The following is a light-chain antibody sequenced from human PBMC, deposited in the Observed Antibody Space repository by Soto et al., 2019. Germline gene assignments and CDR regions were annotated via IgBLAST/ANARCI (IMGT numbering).Light chain of an antibody. CDR3: HQYGSAPT. Sequence: EIVLTQFPGTLSLSPGERATLSCRASQTVTADCLAWYQQKLGQPPRLLIYVASNRATGIPDRFSGSSSGTDFTLTISRVEPEDFAVYYCHQYGSAPTFGQGTKVEIK. J-gene: IGKJ1*01. V-gene: IGKV3-20*01. CDR2: VAS. CDR1: QTVTADC.